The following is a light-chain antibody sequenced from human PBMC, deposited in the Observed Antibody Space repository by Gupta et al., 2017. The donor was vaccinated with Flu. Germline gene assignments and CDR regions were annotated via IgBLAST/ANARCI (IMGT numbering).Light chain of an antibody. Sequence: GTLSLSPGDTATLSCRASQSVSTRFVAWYQQKPGQAPRLLIYFTSIRATGIPDRFSGSGSETDFTLTISRLEPEDFALYYCQQYGDSPWAFGPGAKVDIK. CDR2: FTS. V-gene: IGKV3-20*01. J-gene: IGKJ3*01. CDR3: QQYGDSPWA. CDR1: QSVSTRF.